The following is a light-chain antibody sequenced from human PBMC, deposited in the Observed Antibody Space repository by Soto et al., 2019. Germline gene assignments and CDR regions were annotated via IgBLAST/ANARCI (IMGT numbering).Light chain of an antibody. CDR2: TNN. CDR1: NSNIGTNT. CDR3: AAWDDSLGAYV. J-gene: IGLJ1*01. V-gene: IGLV1-44*01. Sequence: QSVLTQPPSASATPGQRVTISCSGSNSNIGTNTVNWYQQLPGTAPRLLIYTNNQRPSGVPQRFSGSETGTSASLAIGGLQSEDGADYYCAAWDDSLGAYVFGTGTRSPS.